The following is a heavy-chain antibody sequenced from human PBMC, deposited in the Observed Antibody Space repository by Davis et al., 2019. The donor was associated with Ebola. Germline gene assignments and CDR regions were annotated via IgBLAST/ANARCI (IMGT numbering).Heavy chain of an antibody. CDR2: IYYSGST. Sequence: SETLSLTCTVSGGSISSYYWSWIRQPPGKGLEWIGSIYYSGSTYYNPSLKSRVTISVDTSKNQFSLKLSSVTAADTAVYYCARGDFDYYYYGMDVWGQGTTVTVSS. J-gene: IGHJ6*02. CDR1: GGSISSYY. V-gene: IGHV4-59*12. CDR3: ARGDFDYYYYGMDV.